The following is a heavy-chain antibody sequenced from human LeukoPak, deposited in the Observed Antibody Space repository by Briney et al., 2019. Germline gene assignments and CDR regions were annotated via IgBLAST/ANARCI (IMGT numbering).Heavy chain of an antibody. D-gene: IGHD5/OR15-5a*01. V-gene: IGHV3-48*01. CDR3: ARLYADWFDR. Sequence: GGSLRLSCAASGFTFTNYNMNWVRQAPGKGLEWLSYISGGSGTIYYADSVRGRFTVSRDNAKDSLWLQMDSLRGEDTAVYFCARLYADWFDRWGPGTLVTASS. CDR2: ISGGSGTI. CDR1: GFTFTNYN. J-gene: IGHJ5*02.